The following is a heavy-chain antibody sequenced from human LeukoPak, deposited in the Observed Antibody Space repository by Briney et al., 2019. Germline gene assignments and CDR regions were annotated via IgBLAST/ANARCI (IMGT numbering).Heavy chain of an antibody. CDR3: ARGPRAFTFGGRFDP. D-gene: IGHD3-16*01. CDR2: INHSGST. V-gene: IGHV4-34*01. CDR1: GGSFSGYY. J-gene: IGHJ5*02. Sequence: PSETLSLTCAVYGGSFSGYYWSWIRQPPGKGLEWIGEINHSGSTNYNPSLKSRVTISVDTSKNQFSLKLSSVTAADTAVYYCARGPRAFTFGGRFDPWGQGTLATVSS.